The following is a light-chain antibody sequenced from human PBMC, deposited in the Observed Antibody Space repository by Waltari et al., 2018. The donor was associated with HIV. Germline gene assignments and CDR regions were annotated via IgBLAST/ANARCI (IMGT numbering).Light chain of an antibody. CDR1: TSDVGGYNY. V-gene: IGLV2-11*01. J-gene: IGLJ1*01. CDR2: DVS. Sequence: QSALTPPRSVSGSPGQSVTLSCTGTTSDVGGYNYVSWYQQHPGKATNLMIYDVSKRPSGVPDRFSGSKSGNTASLTISGLQAEDEADYYCCSYAGSYTFGVFGTGTKVTVL. CDR3: CSYAGSYTFGV.